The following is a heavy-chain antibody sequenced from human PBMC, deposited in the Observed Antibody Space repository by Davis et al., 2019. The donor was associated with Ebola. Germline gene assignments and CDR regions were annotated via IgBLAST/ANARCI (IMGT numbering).Heavy chain of an antibody. D-gene: IGHD3-3*02. V-gene: IGHV3-7*03. CDR3: ARTPFGELLFGDYYFDY. J-gene: IGHJ4*02. CDR2: IKQDGSEK. CDR1: GFTFSSYW. Sequence: GESLKISCAASGFTFSSYWMSWVRQAPGKGLGWVANIKQDGSEKYYVDSVKGRFTISRDNAKNSLYLQMNSLRAEETAVYYCARTPFGELLFGDYYFDYSGQGTLVTVSS.